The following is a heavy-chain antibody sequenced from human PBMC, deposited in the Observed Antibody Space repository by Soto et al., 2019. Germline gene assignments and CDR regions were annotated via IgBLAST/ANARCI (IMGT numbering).Heavy chain of an antibody. V-gene: IGHV3-23*01. Sequence: GESLKISCAASGFTFSSYAMSWVRQAPGKGLEWVSAISGSGGSTYYADSVKGRFTISRDNSKNTLYLQMNSLRAEDTAVYYCAKIVFVGGDTFDYWGQGTLVTVSS. CDR3: AKIVFVGGDTFDY. D-gene: IGHD2-21*01. CDR2: ISGSGGST. J-gene: IGHJ4*02. CDR1: GFTFSSYA.